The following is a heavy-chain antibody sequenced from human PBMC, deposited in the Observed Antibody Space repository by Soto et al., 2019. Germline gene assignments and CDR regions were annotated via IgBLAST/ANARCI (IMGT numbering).Heavy chain of an antibody. CDR3: ARVFSSGSGWMYYFDF. Sequence: QVQLQESGPGLVKPSETLSLTCTVSSDSIAGENWWSWVRQPPGMGLAWIGEIFHTGGTNYNPSLKSRVTMEVDKSKNQFTLKLISATAAYTAVYYCARVFSSGSGWMYYFDFWGQGTLVSVSS. CDR2: IFHTGGT. D-gene: IGHD6-25*01. CDR1: SDSIAGENW. J-gene: IGHJ4*02. V-gene: IGHV4-4*02.